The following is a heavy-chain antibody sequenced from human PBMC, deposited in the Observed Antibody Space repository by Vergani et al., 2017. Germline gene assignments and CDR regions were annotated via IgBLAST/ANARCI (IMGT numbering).Heavy chain of an antibody. V-gene: IGHV5-51*01. J-gene: IGHJ3*01. D-gene: IGHD3-10*01. CDR1: GYIFSKFW. Sequence: EKQLVQSGSETKKPGESLKISCQAFGYIFSKFWIGWVRQRPGRGLEWMGIIYPGDSEVKSNTTFRGQVIFSVDTSVNTAYLQWRSLQASDTATYFCASGGHGSENGGALQLWGQGTNITVSS. CDR2: IYPGDSEV. CDR3: ASGGHGSENGGALQL.